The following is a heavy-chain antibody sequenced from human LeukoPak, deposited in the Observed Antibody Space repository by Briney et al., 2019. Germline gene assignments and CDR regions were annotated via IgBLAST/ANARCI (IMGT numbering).Heavy chain of an antibody. CDR2: IYYSGST. V-gene: IGHV4-59*01. J-gene: IGHJ3*02. CDR1: GGSISSYY. Sequence: SETLSLTCTVSGGSISSYYWSWIRQPPGKGLEWIGYIYYSGSTNYNPSLKSRVTISVDTSKNQFSLKLSSVTAADTAVYYCARGRVVGAFDIWGQGTKVTVSS. D-gene: IGHD2-15*01. CDR3: ARGRVVGAFDI.